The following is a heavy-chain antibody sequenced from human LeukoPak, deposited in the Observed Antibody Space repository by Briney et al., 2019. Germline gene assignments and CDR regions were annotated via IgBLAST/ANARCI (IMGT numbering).Heavy chain of an antibody. CDR1: GLTVSSYF. V-gene: IGHV3-66*01. CDR2: IDSGGSR. CDR3: ARDNYYGSGFSAMDV. D-gene: IGHD3-10*01. J-gene: IGHJ6*02. Sequence: GGFLRLSCAASGLTVSSYFMTWVRQAPGKGLEWVSVIDSGGSRYYADSVKDRFTISRDNSKNTLYLQMNSLRAEDTAVYYCARDNYYGSGFSAMDVWGHGTTVTVSS.